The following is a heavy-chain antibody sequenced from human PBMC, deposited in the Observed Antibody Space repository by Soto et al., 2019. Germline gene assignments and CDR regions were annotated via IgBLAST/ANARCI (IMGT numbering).Heavy chain of an antibody. CDR3: ARGGNWFDP. Sequence: EVQLVESGGALVQPGGSLRLSCAASGLTFTNYWMAWVRQAPGKGLEWVAHIDQGGGEKYYVDSVKGRFTISRDNAKNSLYLQMNSLRAEDTALYYCARGGNWFDPWGQGTLVTVSS. CDR1: GLTFTNYW. V-gene: IGHV3-7*05. D-gene: IGHD3-10*01. CDR2: IDQGGGEK. J-gene: IGHJ5*02.